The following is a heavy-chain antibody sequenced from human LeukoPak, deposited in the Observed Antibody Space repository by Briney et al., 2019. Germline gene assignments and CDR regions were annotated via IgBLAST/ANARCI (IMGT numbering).Heavy chain of an antibody. CDR1: GSTFSSYG. CDR3: AKDLGGCTNGVCYSY. CDR2: ISYDGSNK. D-gene: IGHD2-8*01. Sequence: QSGGSLRLSCAASGSTFSSYGMHWVRQAPGKGLEWVAVISYDGSNKYYADSVRGRFTISRDNSKNTLYLQMNSLRAEDTAVYYCAKDLGGCTNGVCYSYWGQGTLVTVSS. V-gene: IGHV3-30*18. J-gene: IGHJ4*02.